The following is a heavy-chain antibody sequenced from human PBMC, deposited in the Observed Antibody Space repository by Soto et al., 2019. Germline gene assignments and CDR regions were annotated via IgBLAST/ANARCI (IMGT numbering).Heavy chain of an antibody. CDR3: ARMSPVRYYYGSGSYYSPHGMDV. J-gene: IGHJ6*02. D-gene: IGHD3-10*01. V-gene: IGHV4-34*01. CDR1: GGSFSGYY. CDR2: INHSGST. Sequence: SNTLSLTCAVYGGSFSGYYWSWIRQPPGKGLEWIGEINHSGSTNYNPSLKSRVTISVDTSKNQFSLKLSSVTAADTAVYYCARMSPVRYYYGSGSYYSPHGMDVWGQGTTVTGSS.